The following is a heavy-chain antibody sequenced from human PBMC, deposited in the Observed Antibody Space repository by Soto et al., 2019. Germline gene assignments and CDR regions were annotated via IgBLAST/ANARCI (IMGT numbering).Heavy chain of an antibody. CDR1: GFTFSDYY. CDR3: ARDKRIQLWHACGMDV. Sequence: QVQLVESGGGLVKPGGSLRLSCAASGFTFSDYYMSCIRQAPGKGLERVSYISSSSSYTNHADSVKGRFTIYRDTAKNSRYLQMNSRIAEDTAGYYCARDKRIQLWHACGMDVWGQGTTVTVAS. J-gene: IGHJ6*02. V-gene: IGHV3-11*06. D-gene: IGHD5-18*01. CDR2: ISSSSSYT.